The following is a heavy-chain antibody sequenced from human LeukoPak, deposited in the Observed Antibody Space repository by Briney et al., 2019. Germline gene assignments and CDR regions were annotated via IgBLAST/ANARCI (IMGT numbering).Heavy chain of an antibody. D-gene: IGHD1-26*01. CDR3: ARRRDSGSLQHFDY. J-gene: IGHJ4*02. V-gene: IGHV3-11*01. Sequence: PGGSLRLSCAASGFTFSDYYMSWIRQAPGKGLEWVSYISSSGTTIYYADSVKGRFTISRDNAKNSLYLQMNSLRAEDTAVYYCARRRDSGSLQHFDYWGQGTLVTVSS. CDR1: GFTFSDYY. CDR2: ISSSGTTI.